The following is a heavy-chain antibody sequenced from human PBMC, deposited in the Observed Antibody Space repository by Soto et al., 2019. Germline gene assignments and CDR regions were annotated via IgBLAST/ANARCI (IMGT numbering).Heavy chain of an antibody. D-gene: IGHD6-19*01. J-gene: IGHJ3*02. CDR3: ARDFRQWLVSSHAFDI. CDR2: ISAYNGNT. Sequence: QVQLVQSGAEVKKPGASVKVSCKASGYTFTSYGISWVRQAPGQGLEWMGWISAYNGNTNYAQKLQGRVTMTTDTSMSTAYMELRSLISDDTAVYYCARDFRQWLVSSHAFDIWGQGTMVTVSS. V-gene: IGHV1-18*04. CDR1: GYTFTSYG.